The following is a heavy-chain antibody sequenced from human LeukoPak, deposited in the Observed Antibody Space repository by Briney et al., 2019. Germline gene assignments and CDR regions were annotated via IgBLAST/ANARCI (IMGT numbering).Heavy chain of an antibody. V-gene: IGHV1-2*02. CDR1: GYTFTGYY. CDR3: ASLKLIAGWFDP. Sequence: ASVKVSCKASGYTFTGYYMHWVRQAPGQGLEWMGWINPNSGGTNYAQKFQGRVTMTRDTSISTAYMELSRLRSGDTAVYYCASLKLIAGWFDPWGQGTLVTVSS. CDR2: INPNSGGT. D-gene: IGHD1-26*01. J-gene: IGHJ5*02.